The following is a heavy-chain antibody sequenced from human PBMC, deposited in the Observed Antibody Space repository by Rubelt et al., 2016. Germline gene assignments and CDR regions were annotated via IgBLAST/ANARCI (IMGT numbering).Heavy chain of an antibody. CDR3: ARAYSSGWYYYDY. D-gene: IGHD6-19*01. CDR2: IYYSGST. CDR1: GGSMNSDGDY. J-gene: IGHJ4*02. Sequence: QVQLQESGPRLVKPSQILSLTCTVSGGSMNSDGDYWGWIRQPPGKGLEWIGSIYYSGSTYYNPSLKSRVTISVDTSKNQFSLRLNSWTAAYTAVYYCARAYSSGWYYYDYWGQGTLVTVSS. V-gene: IGHV4-39*01.